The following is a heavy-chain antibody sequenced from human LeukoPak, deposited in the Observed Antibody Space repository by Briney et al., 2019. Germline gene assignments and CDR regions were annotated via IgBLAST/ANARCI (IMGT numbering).Heavy chain of an antibody. CDR1: GFTFSSYG. D-gene: IGHD2-2*01. V-gene: IGHV3-30*02. J-gene: IGHJ4*02. CDR3: AKDLPAAFFDY. Sequence: GGSLRLSCAASGFTFSSYGMHWVRQAPGKGLEWVAFIRSDGSTKYYADFVKGRFIISRDYSKNTLYLQMSSLRAEDTAMYYCAKDLPAAFFDYWGQGTLVTVSS. CDR2: IRSDGSTK.